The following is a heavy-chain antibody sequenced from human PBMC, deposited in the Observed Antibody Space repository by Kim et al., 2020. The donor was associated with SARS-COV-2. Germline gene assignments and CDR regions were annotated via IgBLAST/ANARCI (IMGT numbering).Heavy chain of an antibody. J-gene: IGHJ4*02. D-gene: IGHD2-8*01. Sequence: GGSLRLSCAASGFTFSSSAMHWVRQAPGKGLEWVAVIWYDGSNKYYADSVKGRFTISRDNSKNTLYLQMNSLRAEDTAVYYCAKDRGRLRLGYCTNGVCPTYFDYWGQGTLVTVSS. CDR1: GFTFSSSA. V-gene: IGHV3-33*06. CDR2: IWYDGSNK. CDR3: AKDRGRLRLGYCTNGVCPTYFDY.